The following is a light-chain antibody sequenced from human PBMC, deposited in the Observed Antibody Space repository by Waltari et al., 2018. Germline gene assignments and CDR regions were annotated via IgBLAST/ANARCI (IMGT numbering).Light chain of an antibody. CDR1: SSDVGGHNH. Sequence: HSALTQPRAGSGAPGQSVTISCIGTSSDVGGHNHVSWYQQHTGKAPKVMSHDVNNRPSGVPDRFSGSKSGKSASRTISGLQAEDEGDYYCFAYAGSPWVFGGGTKLTVL. CDR3: FAYAGSPWV. J-gene: IGLJ3*02. V-gene: IGLV2-11*01. CDR2: DVN.